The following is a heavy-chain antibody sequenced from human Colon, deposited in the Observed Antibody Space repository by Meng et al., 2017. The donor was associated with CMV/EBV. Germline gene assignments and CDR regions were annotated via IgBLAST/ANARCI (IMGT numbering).Heavy chain of an antibody. Sequence: ASVKVSCKASGYTFISYDINWVRQAPGQRLEWMGWMNPNSGNTGYAQKFQGRVTITRNTSINTAYMELSSLRSEDTAVYYCARDPPSRFDDTFDIWGQGTMVTVSS. CDR3: ARDPPSRFDDTFDI. J-gene: IGHJ3*02. D-gene: IGHD3-3*01. V-gene: IGHV1-8*03. CDR2: MNPNSGNT. CDR1: GYTFISYD.